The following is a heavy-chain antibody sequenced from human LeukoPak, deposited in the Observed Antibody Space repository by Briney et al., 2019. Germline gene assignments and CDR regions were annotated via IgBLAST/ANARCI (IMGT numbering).Heavy chain of an antibody. V-gene: IGHV3-23*01. J-gene: IGHJ6*03. D-gene: IGHD3-10*01. CDR2: ISGSGGST. CDR3: AKGGAVSSKSITMVRGTRRFYYYMDV. CDR1: GFTFSSYG. Sequence: PGGSLRLSCGASGFTFSSYGMSWVRQAPGKGLEWVSGISGSGGSTYYADSVKGRFTISRDNSKNTLYLQMNSLRAEDTAVYYCAKGGAVSSKSITMVRGTRRFYYYMDVWGKGTTVTISS.